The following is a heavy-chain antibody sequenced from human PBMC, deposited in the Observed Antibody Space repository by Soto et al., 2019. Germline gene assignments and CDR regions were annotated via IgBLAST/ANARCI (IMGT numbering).Heavy chain of an antibody. V-gene: IGHV6-1*01. Sequence: PSETLSLTCAISGDSVSSNTAGWHWIRQSPSRGLEWLGRTYFRSRWYNDYAVSVKSRITINADTSKNQFSLHLNSVSPEDTAVYYCARDLESGYSNYYYYMDVWGKGTTVTVSS. D-gene: IGHD5-12*01. J-gene: IGHJ6*03. CDR2: TYFRSRWYN. CDR1: GDSVSSNTAG. CDR3: ARDLESGYSNYYYYMDV.